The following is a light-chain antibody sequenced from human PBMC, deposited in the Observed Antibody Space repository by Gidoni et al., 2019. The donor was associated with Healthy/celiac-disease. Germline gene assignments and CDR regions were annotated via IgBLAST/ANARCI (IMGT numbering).Light chain of an antibody. J-gene: IGKJ3*01. V-gene: IGKV1-39*01. CDR3: QQSYSTPIH. CDR2: AAS. Sequence: DIQITQSPSSLSASVGDRVTITCRASQSISSYLNWYQQKPGKAPKLLIYAASSLQSGVPSRFSGSGSGTDFTLTISSLQPEDFATYYCQQSYSTPIHFGPGTKVDIK. CDR1: QSISSY.